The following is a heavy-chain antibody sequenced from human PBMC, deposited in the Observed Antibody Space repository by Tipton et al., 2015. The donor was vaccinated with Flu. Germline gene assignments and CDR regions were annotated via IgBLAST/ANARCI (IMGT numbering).Heavy chain of an antibody. CDR2: ISSRGSYI. V-gene: IGHV3-21*01. CDR3: ASCRVGKVGTTETLYYYGMDV. J-gene: IGHJ6*02. CDR1: GFTFSTYT. D-gene: IGHD1-26*01. Sequence: SLRLSCAASGFTFSTYTMNWVRQAPGKGLEWVSSISSRGSYIYYGDSVKGRFTISRDNAKNSLYLQMNSLRAEDTAVYYCASCRVGKVGTTETLYYYGMDVWGQGTTVTVSS.